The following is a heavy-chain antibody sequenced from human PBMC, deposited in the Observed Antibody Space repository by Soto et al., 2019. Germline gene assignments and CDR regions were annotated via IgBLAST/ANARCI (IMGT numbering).Heavy chain of an antibody. CDR1: GGSISSGGYS. Sequence: SETLSLTCAVSGGSISSGGYSWSWIRQPPGKGLEWIGYIYHSGSTYYNPSLKSRVTISVDRSKNQFSLKLSSVTAADTAVYYCARGSGVSWFDPWGQGTLVTVSS. CDR2: IYHSGST. D-gene: IGHD3-10*01. J-gene: IGHJ5*02. V-gene: IGHV4-30-2*01. CDR3: ARGSGVSWFDP.